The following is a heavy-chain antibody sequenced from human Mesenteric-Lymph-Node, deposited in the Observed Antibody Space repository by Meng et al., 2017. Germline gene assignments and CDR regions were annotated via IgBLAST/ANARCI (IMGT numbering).Heavy chain of an antibody. CDR2: INPNSGGT. Sequence: VQLLQSGGGVKQPGSSVKVSCKASGYTFTGYYMHWVRQAPGQGLEWMGRINPNSGGTNYAQKFQGRVTMTRDTSISTAYMELSRLRSDDTAVYYCARGADSSGYYYAEFDYWGQGTLVTVSS. V-gene: IGHV1-2*06. CDR1: GYTFTGYY. D-gene: IGHD3-22*01. J-gene: IGHJ4*02. CDR3: ARGADSSGYYYAEFDY.